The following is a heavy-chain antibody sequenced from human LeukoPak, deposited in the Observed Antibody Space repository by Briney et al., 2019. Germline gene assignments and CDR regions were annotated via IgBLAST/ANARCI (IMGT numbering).Heavy chain of an antibody. Sequence: SVEVSCQVSGCTPPQLSMHWVRQAAGKGLEWMGGFDAEDGETIYAQKCQGRVTMTENTSTDTAYMELSSLRSEDTAVYYCATMIVVVRDALLDWGQGTLVTVSS. V-gene: IGHV1-24*01. CDR3: ATMIVVVRDALLD. CDR2: FDAEDGET. CDR1: GCTPPQLS. D-gene: IGHD3-22*01. J-gene: IGHJ4*02.